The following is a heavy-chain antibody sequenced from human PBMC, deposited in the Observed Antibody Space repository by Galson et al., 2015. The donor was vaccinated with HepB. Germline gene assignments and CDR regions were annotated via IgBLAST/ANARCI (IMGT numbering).Heavy chain of an antibody. D-gene: IGHD6-13*01. Sequence: SLRLSCAASGFFVSNYYMNWVRQAPGTGLEWVSSIDTRGVVRYVDSVQGRFTISRDSSKNTLDLQINNLRAEDTAAYFCARDRGYVDLWGRGTLVTVSS. CDR2: IDTRGVV. J-gene: IGHJ2*01. CDR1: GFFVSNYY. CDR3: ARDRGYVDL. V-gene: IGHV3-66*01.